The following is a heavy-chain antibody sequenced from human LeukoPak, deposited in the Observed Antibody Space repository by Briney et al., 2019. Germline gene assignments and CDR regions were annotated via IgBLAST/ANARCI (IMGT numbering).Heavy chain of an antibody. D-gene: IGHD4-23*01. Sequence: QPGRSLRLSCAASGFTFNNFGMHWVRQAPGKGLEWVSFIGYEGVHKYYADSVKGRFTISKDNSKATLYLQMNSLRPEDTAVYYCAKDLHGGYSSDYWGQGTLVTVFS. CDR2: IGYEGVHK. CDR3: AKDLHGGYSSDY. J-gene: IGHJ4*02. CDR1: GFTFNNFG. V-gene: IGHV3-30*02.